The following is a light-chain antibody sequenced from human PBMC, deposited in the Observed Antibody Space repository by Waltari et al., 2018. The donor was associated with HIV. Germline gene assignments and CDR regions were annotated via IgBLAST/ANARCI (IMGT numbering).Light chain of an antibody. CDR2: AVP. V-gene: IGLV2-18*02. J-gene: IGLJ3*02. CDR3: SSYTTSSTWV. CDR1: SSDIGAYNR. Sequence: QSALTQPPSVSGSLGQSVTISCTGTSSDIGAYNRVSWYQQSPGTAPKLRIYAVPHRPSGVPVRLSGSKSGNTASLTISGLQADDEADYYCSSYTTSSTWVFGGGTKLTVL.